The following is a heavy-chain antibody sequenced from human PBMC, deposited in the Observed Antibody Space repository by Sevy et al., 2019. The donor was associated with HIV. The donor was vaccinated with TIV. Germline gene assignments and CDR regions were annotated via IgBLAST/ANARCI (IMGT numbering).Heavy chain of an antibody. CDR1: GGTFGSSG. D-gene: IGHD2-21*02. Sequence: SVKVSCKASGGTFGSSGIIWVRQAPGEGLEWMGGIIPIFGTTDYVQRFHGRVTITADESTSTVYMELRSLKSEDTAVDFCARRMMTPMDAFDVWGQGTMVTVSS. CDR3: ARRMMTPMDAFDV. V-gene: IGHV1-69*13. J-gene: IGHJ3*01. CDR2: IIPIFGTT.